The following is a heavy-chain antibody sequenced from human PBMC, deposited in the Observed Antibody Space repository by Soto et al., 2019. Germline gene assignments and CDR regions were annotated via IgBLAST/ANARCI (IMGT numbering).Heavy chain of an antibody. CDR3: ASDAAAGLKF. D-gene: IGHD6-13*01. V-gene: IGHV3-74*01. J-gene: IGHJ4*02. CDR2: INSDASII. Sequence: EVQLVESGGGLVQPGGSLRLSCAVSGITFRSYWMHWIRQAPGKGLVWVSHINSDASIINYADSVKGRFTISRDNARNTIYLQMNSLRVDDTAIYYCASDAAAGLKFWGQGTVVTVSS. CDR1: GITFRSYW.